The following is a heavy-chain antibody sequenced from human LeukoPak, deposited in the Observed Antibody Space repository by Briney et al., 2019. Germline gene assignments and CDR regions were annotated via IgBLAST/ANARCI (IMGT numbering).Heavy chain of an antibody. CDR2: INPDSGFT. Sequence: ASVNVSCKASGYKFTDDYMHGVRQAPGQGLEFMGWINPDSGFTNYAQKFKGRVTMTRDTSISTAYLEVRSLTSDDTAVYYCAPTAEAYTSWWKVWGQGTLVTVSS. CDR3: APTAEAYTSWWKV. CDR1: GYKFTDDY. J-gene: IGHJ4*02. D-gene: IGHD3-16*01. V-gene: IGHV1-2*02.